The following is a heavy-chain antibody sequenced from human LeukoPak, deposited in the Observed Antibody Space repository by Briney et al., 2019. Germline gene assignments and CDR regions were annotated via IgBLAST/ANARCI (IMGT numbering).Heavy chain of an antibody. CDR2: IYYSGST. J-gene: IGHJ6*03. D-gene: IGHD5-12*01. Sequence: PSETLSLTCSVSGGSISGASFYCNWVRQPPGKGLEWIGYIYYSGSTNYNPSLKSRVTISVDTSKNQFSLKLSSVTAADTAVYYCARAKWLLDYYYYYYMDVWGKGTTVTVSS. CDR3: ARAKWLLDYYYYYYMDV. CDR1: GGSISGASFY. V-gene: IGHV4-61*01.